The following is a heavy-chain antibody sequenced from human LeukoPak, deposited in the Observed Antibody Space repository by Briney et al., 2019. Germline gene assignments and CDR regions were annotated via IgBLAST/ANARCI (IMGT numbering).Heavy chain of an antibody. Sequence: GGSLRLSCAASGFTFSSSAMSWVRQAPGKGLEWVSAISNNGGYTYYADSVQGQFTISRDNSKSTLCLQMNSLRAEDTAVYYCAKQLGYCSDGSCYFPYWGQGTLSPSPQ. CDR3: AKQLGYCSDGSCYFPY. D-gene: IGHD2-15*01. CDR2: ISNNGGYT. V-gene: IGHV3-23*01. CDR1: GFTFSSSA. J-gene: IGHJ4*02.